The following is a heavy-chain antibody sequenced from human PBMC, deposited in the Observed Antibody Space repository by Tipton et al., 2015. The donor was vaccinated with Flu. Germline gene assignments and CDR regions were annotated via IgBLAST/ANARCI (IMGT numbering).Heavy chain of an antibody. V-gene: IGHV4-4*07. Sequence: GLVKPSEALSLTCTVFGDSITTYFWTWVRQPAGEGLQWIGRISTSGYTNHNPSLKSRVTMSADTYKKQISLKMTSVTAADTAVYYCVRDDIVLGGGRNWFDARGQGILVTVSS. D-gene: IGHD3-10*02. CDR2: ISTSGYT. CDR1: GDSITTYF. J-gene: IGHJ5*02. CDR3: VRDDIVLGGGRNWFDA.